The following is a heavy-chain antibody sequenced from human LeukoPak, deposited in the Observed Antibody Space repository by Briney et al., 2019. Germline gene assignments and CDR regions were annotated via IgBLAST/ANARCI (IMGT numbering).Heavy chain of an antibody. CDR1: GYTFTSYD. CDR3: ARDKRPPPGYGDYALNWFDP. CDR2: IIPIFGTA. D-gene: IGHD4-17*01. J-gene: IGHJ5*02. Sequence: ASVKVSCKASGYTFTSYDINWVRQATGQGLEWMGGIIPIFGTANYAQKFQGRVTITADKSTSTAYMELSSLRSEDTAVYYCARDKRPPPGYGDYALNWFDPWGQGTLVTVSS. V-gene: IGHV1-69*06.